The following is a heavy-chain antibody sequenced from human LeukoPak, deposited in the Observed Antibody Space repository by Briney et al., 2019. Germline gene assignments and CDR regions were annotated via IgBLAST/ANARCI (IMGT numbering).Heavy chain of an antibody. J-gene: IGHJ6*02. Sequence: SETLSLTCTVSGGSISSSSYYWGWIRQPPGKGLEWIGSIYYSGSTYYNPSLKSRVTISVDTSKNQFSLKLNSVTAADTAVYYCARGGVSYYGMDVWGQGTTVTVSS. CDR1: GGSISSSSYY. CDR2: IYYSGST. CDR3: ARGGVSYYGMDV. V-gene: IGHV4-39*07.